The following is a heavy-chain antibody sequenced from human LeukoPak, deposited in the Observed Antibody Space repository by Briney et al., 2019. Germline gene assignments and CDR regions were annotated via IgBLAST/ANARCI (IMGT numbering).Heavy chain of an antibody. Sequence: SETLSLTCTVSGGSISSYYWSWIRQPPGKGLEWIGYMYYSGSTNYNPFLKSRVSISGDMSKNQFSLRLSSVTAADTAVYYCALGYCGGGSCYAREYFQHWGQGTLVTVSS. D-gene: IGHD2-15*01. V-gene: IGHV4-59*12. J-gene: IGHJ1*01. CDR2: MYYSGST. CDR3: ALGYCGGGSCYAREYFQH. CDR1: GGSISSYY.